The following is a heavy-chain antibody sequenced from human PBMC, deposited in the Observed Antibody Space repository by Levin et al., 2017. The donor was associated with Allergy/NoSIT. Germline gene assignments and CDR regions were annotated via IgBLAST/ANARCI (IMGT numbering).Heavy chain of an antibody. CDR3: AKDSGWELDLDY. CDR1: GFTFSSYG. D-gene: IGHD1-26*01. CDR2: ISYDGSNK. J-gene: IGHJ4*02. V-gene: IGHV3-30*18. Sequence: GESLKISCAASGFTFSSYGMHWVRQAPGKGLEWVAVISYDGSNKYYADSVKGRFTISRDNSKNTLYLQMNSLRAEDTAVYYCAKDSGWELDLDYWGQGTLVTVSS.